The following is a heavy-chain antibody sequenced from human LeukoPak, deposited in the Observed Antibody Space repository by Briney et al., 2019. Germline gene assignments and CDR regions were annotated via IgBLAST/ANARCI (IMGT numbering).Heavy chain of an antibody. V-gene: IGHV3-49*03. CDR3: TRGPAMVRGVTLYYFDY. D-gene: IGHD3-10*01. J-gene: IGHJ4*02. CDR2: IRSKAYGGTT. Sequence: DPGGSLRLSCTASGFTFGDYAMSWFRQAPGKGLEWVGFIRSKAYGGTTEYAASVKGRFTISRDDSKSIAYLQMNSLKTEDTAVYYCTRGPAMVRGVTLYYFDYWGQGTLVTVSS. CDR1: GFTFGDYA.